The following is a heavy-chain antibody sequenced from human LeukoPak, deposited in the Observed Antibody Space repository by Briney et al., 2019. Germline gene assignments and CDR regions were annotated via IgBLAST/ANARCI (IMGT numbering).Heavy chain of an antibody. CDR1: GGSISSSSYY. Sequence: SETLSLTCTVSGGSISSSSYYWGWIRQPPGKGLEWIGSIYYSGDTYYNPSLKSRRVTISVDTSKNQFSLRLSSVTAADTAVYYCARHQWHYYYYMGVWGKGTTVTVSS. CDR3: ARHQWHYYYYMGV. CDR2: IYYSGDT. J-gene: IGHJ6*03. D-gene: IGHD6-19*01. V-gene: IGHV4-39*01.